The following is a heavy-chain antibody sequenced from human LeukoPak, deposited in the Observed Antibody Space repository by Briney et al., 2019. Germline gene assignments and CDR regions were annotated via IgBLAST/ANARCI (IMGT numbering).Heavy chain of an antibody. CDR2: ISGSGGST. J-gene: IGHJ4*02. CDR1: GFTFSSYA. Sequence: GGSLRVSCAASGFTFSSYAMSWVRQAPGKGLEWVSAISGSGGSTYYADSVKGRFTISRDNSKNTLYLQMNSLRAEDTAVYYCAKDRDGDFCFDYWGQGTLVTVSS. V-gene: IGHV3-23*01. CDR3: AKDRDGDFCFDY. D-gene: IGHD3-3*01.